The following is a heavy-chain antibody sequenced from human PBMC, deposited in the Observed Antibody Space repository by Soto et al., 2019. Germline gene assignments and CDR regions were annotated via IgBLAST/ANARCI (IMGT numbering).Heavy chain of an antibody. CDR3: LNSGDYVVDY. CDR1: TVTFTDYD. V-gene: IGHV3-33*08. Sequence: QVQLVESGGGVVHPGKSLRLSCAGSTVTFTDYDMQWVRQAPGKGLEWVAGISFDGDEKYYADSVKGRFSISRDNSEKTLHLQMNSLRADDTAIYYCLNSGDYVVDYWGQGTLVTVSS. J-gene: IGHJ4*02. D-gene: IGHD4-17*01. CDR2: ISFDGDEK.